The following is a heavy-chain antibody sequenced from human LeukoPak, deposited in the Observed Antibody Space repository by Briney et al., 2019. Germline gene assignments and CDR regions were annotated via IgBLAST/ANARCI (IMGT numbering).Heavy chain of an antibody. CDR1: GGTFSSYA. D-gene: IGHD2-15*01. CDR2: IIPILGIA. J-gene: IGHJ5*02. CDR3: AREDIVVVVAAYNWFDP. V-gene: IGHV1-69*04. Sequence: SVKVSCKASGGTFSSYAISWVRQAPGQGLEWMGRIIPILGIANYAQKFQGGVTITADKSTSTAYMELSSLRSEDTAVYYCAREDIVVVVAAYNWFDPWGQGTLVTVSS.